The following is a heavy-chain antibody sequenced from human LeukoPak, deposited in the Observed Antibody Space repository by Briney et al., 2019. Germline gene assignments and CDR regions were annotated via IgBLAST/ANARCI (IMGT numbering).Heavy chain of an antibody. CDR1: GYTLIQLS. CDR2: FDPEDGET. Sequence: ASVKVSCKVSGYTLIQLSMHWVRQAPGKGRDGMGGFDPEDGETIYAQKFQGRVTMTEDTSTDTAYMELSSLRSEDTAVYYCATRPDLGGAFDIWGQGTMVTVSS. CDR3: ATRPDLGGAFDI. D-gene: IGHD2-2*01. J-gene: IGHJ3*02. V-gene: IGHV1-24*01.